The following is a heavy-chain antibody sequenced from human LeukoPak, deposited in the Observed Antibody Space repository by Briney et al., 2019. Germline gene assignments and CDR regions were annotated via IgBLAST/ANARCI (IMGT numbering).Heavy chain of an antibody. V-gene: IGHV1-18*01. CDR2: ISTYNGNT. Sequence: ASVKVSCKASGYTFNSYGISWVRQAPGQGLEWMGWISTYNGNTNYAQRFQGRVTMTTDTSTSTVYMELRSLRSDDTAVYYCARGQNSSASFDYWGQGTLVTVSS. J-gene: IGHJ4*02. CDR1: GYTFNSYG. D-gene: IGHD6-6*01. CDR3: ARGQNSSASFDY.